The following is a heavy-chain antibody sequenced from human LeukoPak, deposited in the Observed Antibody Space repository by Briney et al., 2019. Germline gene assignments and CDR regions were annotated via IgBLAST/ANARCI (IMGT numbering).Heavy chain of an antibody. J-gene: IGHJ4*02. D-gene: IGHD1-1*01. CDR2: IYYDGSNI. Sequence: GGSLRLSCAASEFTFTTYGMHWVRQAPGKGLEWVAFIYYDGSNIYYADYVKGRFTMSRDISKNTLYLQMDSLRAEDTAIYYCARDWKTNSFDYWGQGTLVTVSS. CDR3: ARDWKTNSFDY. V-gene: IGHV3-33*01. CDR1: EFTFTTYG.